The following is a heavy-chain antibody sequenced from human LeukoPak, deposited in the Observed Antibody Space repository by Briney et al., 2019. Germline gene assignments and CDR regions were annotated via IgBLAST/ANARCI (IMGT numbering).Heavy chain of an antibody. D-gene: IGHD3-22*01. CDR2: IKPDGSEK. Sequence: GGSLRLSCAASGFIFRNDWMSWVRQAPGKGLEWVANIKPDGSEKHHVDSVKGRFTISRDNAKNSLYLQMNSLRAEDTAVYYCARGWSMIAWGQGTLVVVST. J-gene: IGHJ5*02. CDR3: ARGWSMIA. CDR1: GFIFRNDW. V-gene: IGHV3-7*01.